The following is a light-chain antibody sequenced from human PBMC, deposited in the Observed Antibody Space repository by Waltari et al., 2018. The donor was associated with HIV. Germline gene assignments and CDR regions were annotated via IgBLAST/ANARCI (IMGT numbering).Light chain of an antibody. CDR2: DVS. CDR3: CSHAGASYV. V-gene: IGLV2-11*01. Sequence: QSALTQPRSVSGSPGQSVTISCTGTSDDIGRNNHVSWYQQHPGKGPKVILFDVSQRPSGVPDRFSGSKSDNTASLTISGLQVEDEADYYCCSHAGASYVFGTGTTLTVL. J-gene: IGLJ1*01. CDR1: SDDIGRNNH.